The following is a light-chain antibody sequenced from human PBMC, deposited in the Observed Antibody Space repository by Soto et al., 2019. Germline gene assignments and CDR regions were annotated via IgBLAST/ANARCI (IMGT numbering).Light chain of an antibody. V-gene: IGLV2-23*01. CDR3: CSYAGSDTYV. CDR1: SSDVGSYNL. J-gene: IGLJ1*01. Sequence: QSALTQPASVSGSPGQSITISCTGTSSDVGSYNLVSWYQQHPGKAPKLMIFEGSQRPSGVSNRFSGSTSGNTASLTISGLQAEDEADYYCCSYAGSDTYVFGTGTKLTVL. CDR2: EGS.